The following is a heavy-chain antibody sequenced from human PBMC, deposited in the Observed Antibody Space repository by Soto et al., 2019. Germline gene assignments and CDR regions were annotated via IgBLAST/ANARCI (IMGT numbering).Heavy chain of an antibody. CDR1: GFTFSTFA. Sequence: QVQLVESGGGVVQPGRSLRLSCAASGFTFSTFAMHWVRQAPGKGLEWVAVISSDGSNKYYADSVKGRFTISRDNSKNTLFLQMNILRAEDTEMYYCARAPTSRFDYWGQGTLVTVSS. J-gene: IGHJ4*02. CDR2: ISSDGSNK. V-gene: IGHV3-30-3*01. CDR3: ARAPTSRFDY.